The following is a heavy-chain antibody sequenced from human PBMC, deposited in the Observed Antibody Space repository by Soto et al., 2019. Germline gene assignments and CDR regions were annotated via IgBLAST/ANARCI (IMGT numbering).Heavy chain of an antibody. CDR1: GFTFSSYG. Sequence: GGSLRLSCAGSGFTFSSYGMHWVRQAPGKGLEWVAVISYDGSNKYYADSVKGRFTISRDNSKNTLYLQMNSLRAEDTAVYYCAKLLVRGVTPFDYWGQGTLVTVSS. J-gene: IGHJ4*02. CDR2: ISYDGSNK. V-gene: IGHV3-30*18. CDR3: AKLLVRGVTPFDY. D-gene: IGHD3-10*01.